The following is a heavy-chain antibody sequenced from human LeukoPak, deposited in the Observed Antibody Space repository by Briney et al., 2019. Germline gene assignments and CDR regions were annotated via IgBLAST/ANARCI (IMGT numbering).Heavy chain of an antibody. CDR1: GGSFNNYY. V-gene: IGHV4-4*07. CDR2: IYSSGST. J-gene: IGHJ4*02. CDR3: ARGRGRLLLIDY. Sequence: SETLSLTCTVSGGSFNNYYWNWIRQPAGKGLEWIGRIYSSGSTDYNTSLKSRVTMSVDTSKNQFSLNLTPVTAADSAVYYCARGRGRLLLIDYWGQGTLVTVSS. D-gene: IGHD2-15*01.